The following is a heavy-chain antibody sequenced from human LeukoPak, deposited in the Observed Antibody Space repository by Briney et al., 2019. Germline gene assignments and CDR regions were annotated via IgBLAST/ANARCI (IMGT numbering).Heavy chain of an antibody. Sequence: SETLSLTCTASGGSISSYYWSWIRQPAGKGLEWIGRIYTSGSTNYNPSLKSRVTMSVDTSKNQFSLKLSSVTAADTAVYYCAREGLLWFGELSYYYYYMDVWGKGTTVTVSS. D-gene: IGHD3-10*01. CDR2: IYTSGST. CDR1: GGSISSYY. V-gene: IGHV4-4*07. J-gene: IGHJ6*03. CDR3: AREGLLWFGELSYYYYYMDV.